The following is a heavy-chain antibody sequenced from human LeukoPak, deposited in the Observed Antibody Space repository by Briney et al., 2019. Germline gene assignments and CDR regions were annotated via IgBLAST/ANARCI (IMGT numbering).Heavy chain of an antibody. V-gene: IGHV4-59*08. D-gene: IGHD6-13*01. CDR1: GGSVGSYY. CDR3: ARHGSSYSFDY. J-gene: IGHJ4*02. CDR2: IYYGGSA. Sequence: SETLSLSCTVSGGSVGSYYWSWIRQSPGKGLEWIGYIYYGGSANYNPSLKSRATISIDKSKNQFSLKLSSLTAADTAVYYCARHGSSYSFDYWGQGTLVTVSS.